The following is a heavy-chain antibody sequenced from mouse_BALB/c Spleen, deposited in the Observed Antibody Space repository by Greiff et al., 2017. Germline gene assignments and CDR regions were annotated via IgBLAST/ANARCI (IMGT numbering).Heavy chain of an antibody. V-gene: IGHV5-6*01. Sequence: EVKLVESGGDLVKPGGSLKLSCAASGFTFSSYGMSWVRQTPDKRLEWVATISSGGSYTYYPDCVKGRFTISRDNAKNTLYLQMSSLKSEDTAMYYCARQYDFPYYFDYWGQGTTLTVSS. D-gene: IGHD2-4*01. CDR3: ARQYDFPYYFDY. J-gene: IGHJ2*01. CDR2: ISSGGSYT. CDR1: GFTFSSYG.